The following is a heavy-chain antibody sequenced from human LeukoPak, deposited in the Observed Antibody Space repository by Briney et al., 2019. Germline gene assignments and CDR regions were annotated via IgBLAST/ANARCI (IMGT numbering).Heavy chain of an antibody. CDR3: ARDLNTGMDV. D-gene: IGHD2/OR15-2a*01. CDR1: GFTFSNYN. CDR2: ISYDTRNE. J-gene: IGHJ6*02. V-gene: IGHV3-30*04. Sequence: GRSLRLSCAASGFTFSNYNIHWVRQAPGKGLEWVAVISYDTRNEYYADSVRGRFTISRDDSKDTLYLQMNSLRAEDTAVYYCARDLNTGMDVWGRGTTVTVSS.